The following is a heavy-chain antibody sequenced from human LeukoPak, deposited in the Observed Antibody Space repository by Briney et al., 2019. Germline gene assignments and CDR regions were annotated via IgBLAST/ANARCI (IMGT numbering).Heavy chain of an antibody. CDR2: ISGSGDNT. CDR1: GFTFSSHG. CDR3: AKAYKDGSGSFRDYYMDV. V-gene: IGHV3-23*01. D-gene: IGHD3-10*01. J-gene: IGHJ6*03. Sequence: GGSLRLSCAASGFTFSSHGMSWVRQAPGKGLEWVSTISGSGDNTYYADSVKGRFTISRDNSKNTLYLQMNSLRAEDTAVYYCAKAYKDGSGSFRDYYMDVWGKGTTVTVSS.